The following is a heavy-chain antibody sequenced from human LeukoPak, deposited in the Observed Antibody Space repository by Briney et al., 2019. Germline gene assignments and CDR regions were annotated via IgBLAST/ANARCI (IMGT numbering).Heavy chain of an antibody. V-gene: IGHV4-61*01. CDR2: IYYSGST. J-gene: IGHJ4*02. CDR3: ARVGANSWYEAVAFDY. CDR1: SGSVSSGSYY. Sequence: PSETLSPTCTVSSGSVSSGSYYWSWIRQPPGKGLEWIGYIYYSGSTNYNPSLKSRVTISVDTSKNQFSLKLSSVTAADTAVYYCARVGANSWYEAVAFDYWGQGTLVTVSS. D-gene: IGHD6-13*01.